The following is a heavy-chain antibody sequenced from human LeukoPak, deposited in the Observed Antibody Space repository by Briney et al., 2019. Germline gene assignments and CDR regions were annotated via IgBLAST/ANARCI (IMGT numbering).Heavy chain of an antibody. J-gene: IGHJ3*02. CDR3: ARDHYYDSSGDFIDAFDI. CDR2: IYSGGST. V-gene: IGHV3-66*01. CDR1: GFTVSSNY. D-gene: IGHD3-22*01. Sequence: GGSLRLSCAASGFTVSSNYMSWVRQAPGKGLEWVSVIYSGGSTYYADSVKGRFTISRDNSKNTLYLQMNSLRAEDTAVYYCARDHYYDSSGDFIDAFDIWAKGQWSPSLQ.